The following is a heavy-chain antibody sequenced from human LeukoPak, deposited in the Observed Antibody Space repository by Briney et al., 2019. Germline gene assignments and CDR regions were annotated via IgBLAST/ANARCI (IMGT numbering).Heavy chain of an antibody. CDR1: GFTFSSYS. CDR2: ISSSSSYT. V-gene: IGHV3-21*01. Sequence: GGSLRLSCAASGFTFSSYSMNWVRQAPGKGLEWVSSISSSSSYTYYADSVKGRFTISRDNAKNSLYLQMNSLRAEDTAVYYCARDHVAYYYFDYWGQGTLVTVSS. J-gene: IGHJ4*02. CDR3: ARDHVAYYYFDY. D-gene: IGHD2-21*01.